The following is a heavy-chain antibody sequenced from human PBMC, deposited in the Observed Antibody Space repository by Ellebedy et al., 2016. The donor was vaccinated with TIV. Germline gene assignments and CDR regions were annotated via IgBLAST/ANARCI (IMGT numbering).Heavy chain of an antibody. CDR2: IYTSGST. V-gene: IGHV4-4*07. CDR3: AREKVGVLWFRESTNWFDP. CDR1: GGSISSYY. J-gene: IGHJ5*02. Sequence: SETLSLTXTVSGGSISSYYWSWIRQPAGKGLEWIGRIYTSGSTNYNPSLKSRVTMSVDTSKNQFSLKLSSVTAADTAVYYCAREKVGVLWFRESTNWFDPWGQGTLVTVSS. D-gene: IGHD3-10*01.